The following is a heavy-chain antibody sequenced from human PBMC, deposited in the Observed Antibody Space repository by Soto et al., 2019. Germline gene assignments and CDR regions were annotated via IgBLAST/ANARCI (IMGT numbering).Heavy chain of an antibody. CDR2: IYYSGST. J-gene: IGHJ3*02. Sequence: SETLSLTCTVSGGSISSYYWSWIRQPPGKGLEWIGYIYYSGSTNYNPSLKSRVTISVDTSKNQFSLKLSSVTAAGTAVYYCARDGLGSSDFWSGYYAFDIWGQGTMVTVSS. D-gene: IGHD3-3*01. V-gene: IGHV4-59*01. CDR3: ARDGLGSSDFWSGYYAFDI. CDR1: GGSISSYY.